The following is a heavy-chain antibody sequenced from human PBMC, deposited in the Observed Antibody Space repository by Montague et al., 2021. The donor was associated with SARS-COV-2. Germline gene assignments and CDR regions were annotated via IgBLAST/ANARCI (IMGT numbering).Heavy chain of an antibody. D-gene: IGHD6-13*01. CDR3: ARVGRQQLVRLSGMDV. J-gene: IGHJ6*02. CDR1: GGSISSSSYY. V-gene: IGHV4-39*07. CDR2: IYYSGST. Sequence: SETLSLTCTVSGGSISSSSYYWGWIRQPPGKGLEWIGSIYYSGSTYYNPSLKSRVTISVDTSKNQFSLKLSSVTAADTAVYYCARVGRQQLVRLSGMDVWGQGTTFTVPS.